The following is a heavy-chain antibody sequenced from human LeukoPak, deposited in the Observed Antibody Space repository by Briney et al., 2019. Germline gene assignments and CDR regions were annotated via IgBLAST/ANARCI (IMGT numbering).Heavy chain of an antibody. CDR3: AKAPAPYYYYYGMDV. Sequence: QPGRSLRLSCAASGFTFSSYVMNWVRQAPGKGLEWVSSISDNGVTRYYADSVKGRFTISRDNSDNTVYLQMNSLRAEDTAIYYCAKAPAPYYYYYGMDVWGQGTAVTVSS. CDR2: ISDNGVTR. V-gene: IGHV3-23*01. J-gene: IGHJ6*02. CDR1: GFTFSSYV.